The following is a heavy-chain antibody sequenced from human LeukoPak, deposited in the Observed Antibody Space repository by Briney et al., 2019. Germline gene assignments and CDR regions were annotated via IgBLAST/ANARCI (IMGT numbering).Heavy chain of an antibody. J-gene: IGHJ4*02. D-gene: IGHD6-13*01. CDR2: ISAYNGNT. Sequence: GASVKVSCKASGYTFTSYGISWVRQAPGQGLEWMGWISAYNGNTNYAQKLQGRVTMTTDTSTSTAYMELRSLRSDDTAVYYCARDLRYSSRCPLGYWGQGTLVTVSS. CDR3: ARDLRYSSRCPLGY. CDR1: GYTFTSYG. V-gene: IGHV1-18*01.